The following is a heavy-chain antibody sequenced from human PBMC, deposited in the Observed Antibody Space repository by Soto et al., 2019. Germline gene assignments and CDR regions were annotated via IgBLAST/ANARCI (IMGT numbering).Heavy chain of an antibody. CDR3: VRRDFGDYADSFHP. D-gene: IGHD4-17*01. Sequence: QVQLLESGGGLVRPGGSLRLSCAASGFSFREYYMTWIRQAPGKGLEWLSYISNTSRTIYYAESVKGRFTISRDNAANLLYLQMKSLRAEDTAVYYCVRRDFGDYADSFHPWGRGNLVTVSS. V-gene: IGHV3-11*01. CDR2: ISNTSRTI. J-gene: IGHJ4*03. CDR1: GFSFREYY.